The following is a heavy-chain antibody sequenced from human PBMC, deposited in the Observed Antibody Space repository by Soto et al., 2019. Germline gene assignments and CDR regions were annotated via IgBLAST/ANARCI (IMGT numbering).Heavy chain of an antibody. CDR1: GDSVSSNSAA. CDR2: TYYRSKWYN. V-gene: IGHV6-1*01. D-gene: IGHD2-15*01. J-gene: IGHJ6*02. Sequence: QVQLQQSGPGLVKPSQTLSLTCAISGDSVSSNSAAWNWIRQSPSRGLEWLGRTYYRSKWYNDYAVSLKSRITINPDTSKDPFSLQLNSVTPEDTAVYYCARGYCSGSSCFYYYGMDVWGQGTTVTVSS. CDR3: ARGYCSGSSCFYYYGMDV.